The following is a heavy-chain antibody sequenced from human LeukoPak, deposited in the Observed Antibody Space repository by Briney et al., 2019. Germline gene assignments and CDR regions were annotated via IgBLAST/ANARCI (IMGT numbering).Heavy chain of an antibody. Sequence: GGSLRLSCVASGFIFTNYAIHWVRQAPGKGPECVAVISFDGSKKYYADSVKGRFTISRDDPRNTAYLQMDSLRVEDTAVYHCVKRGGGNHGLDVWGQGTQVTVS. D-gene: IGHD4-23*01. CDR1: GFIFTNYA. J-gene: IGHJ6*02. V-gene: IGHV3-30*18. CDR2: ISFDGSKK. CDR3: VKRGGGNHGLDV.